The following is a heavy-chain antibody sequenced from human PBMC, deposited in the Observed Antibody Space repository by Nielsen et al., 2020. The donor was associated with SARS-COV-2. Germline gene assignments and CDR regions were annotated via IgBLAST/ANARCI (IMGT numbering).Heavy chain of an antibody. J-gene: IGHJ5*02. CDR2: IYYSGST. CDR3: AREGGLRYSRGWFDP. D-gene: IGHD3-9*01. CDR1: GGSISSGGYY. V-gene: IGHV4-31*03. Sequence: SETLSLTCTVSGGSISSGGYYWSWIRQHPGKGLEWIGYIYYSGSTYYNPSLKSRVTISVDTSKNQFSLKLSSVTAADTAVYYCAREGGLRYSRGWFDPWGQGTLVTVSS.